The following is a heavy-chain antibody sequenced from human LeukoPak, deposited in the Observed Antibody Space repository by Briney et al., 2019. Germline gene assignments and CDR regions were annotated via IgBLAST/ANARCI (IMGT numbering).Heavy chain of an antibody. V-gene: IGHV3-23*01. D-gene: IGHD2-2*01. J-gene: IGHJ3*01. CDR1: GFTFNNNA. CDR2: INGGGDAT. CDR3: ARCTASCYANAFDV. Sequence: GGSLRLSRATSGFTFNNNAMTWVRQAPGKGLEWVSAINGGGDATEYADSVKGRLTISRDNSKNTLYLQMNSLRPEDTAVYYCARCTASCYANAFDVWGQGTLLTVSS.